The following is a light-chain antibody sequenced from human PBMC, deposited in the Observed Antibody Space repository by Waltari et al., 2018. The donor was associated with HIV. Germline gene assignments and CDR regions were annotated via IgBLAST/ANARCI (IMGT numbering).Light chain of an antibody. CDR1: SSNIGAGYD. CDR2: GNI. V-gene: IGLV1-40*01. CDR3: QSYDVSLSGSI. J-gene: IGLJ2*01. Sequence: QSVLTQPPPGSGAPGQGVHLPCTGSSSNIGAGYDVTWYQQLPGTAPKLLINGNINRPSGVSDRFSDFKSGTSASLAITGLQTEDEADYYCQSYDVSLSGSIFGGGTKLTVL.